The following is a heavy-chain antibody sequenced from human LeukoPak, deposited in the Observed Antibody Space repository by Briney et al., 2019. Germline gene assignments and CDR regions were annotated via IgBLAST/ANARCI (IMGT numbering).Heavy chain of an antibody. D-gene: IGHD4-23*01. CDR3: AIAPTVVTPEGAAFDI. V-gene: IGHV3-30*03. Sequence: GGSLRLSCAASGFTFSSYGMHWVRQAPGKGLEWVAVISYDGSNKYYADSVKGRFTISRDNSKNTLYLQMNSLRAEDTAVYYCAIAPTVVTPEGAAFDIWGQGTMVTVSS. CDR2: ISYDGSNK. J-gene: IGHJ3*02. CDR1: GFTFSSYG.